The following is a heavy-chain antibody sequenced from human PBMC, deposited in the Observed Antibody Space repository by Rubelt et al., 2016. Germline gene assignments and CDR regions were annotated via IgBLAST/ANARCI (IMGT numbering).Heavy chain of an antibody. D-gene: IGHD3-16*01. CDR2: IKSDGSEK. V-gene: IGHV3-7*04. Sequence: EVQLVDSGGGLVQPGGSLRLSCTASGFTFSDHWMSWVRQAPGNGLEWVADIKSDGSEKYSVDSVKGRFTISRDNAKNSLYLQMNGRGAEDTGVYYGARGHYGRDYWGQGTLVTVSA. CDR3: ARGHYGRDY. CDR1: GFTFSDHW. J-gene: IGHJ4*02.